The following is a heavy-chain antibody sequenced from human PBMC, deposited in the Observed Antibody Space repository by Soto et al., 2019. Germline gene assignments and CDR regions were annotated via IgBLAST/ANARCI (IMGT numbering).Heavy chain of an antibody. J-gene: IGHJ6*02. CDR3: ARERDCISTSCYPYYYYGMDV. CDR1: GFTFSSYA. Sequence: QVQLVESGGGVVQPGRSLRLSCAASGFTFSSYAMHWVRQAPGKGLEWVAVISYDGSNKYYADSVKGRFTISRDNSKNTLYLKMNSLRAEDTAVYYCARERDCISTSCYPYYYYGMDVWGQGTTVTVSS. V-gene: IGHV3-30-3*01. CDR2: ISYDGSNK. D-gene: IGHD2-2*01.